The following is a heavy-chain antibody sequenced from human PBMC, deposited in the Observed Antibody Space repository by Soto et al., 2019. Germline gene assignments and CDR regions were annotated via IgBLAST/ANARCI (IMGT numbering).Heavy chain of an antibody. CDR2: IHYSGST. V-gene: IGHV4-59*02. J-gene: IGHJ6*04. CDR3: ATLGDFYHMLV. D-gene: IGHD3-3*02. CDR1: GGSVSRSY. Sequence: PSETLSLTCTVSGGSVSRSYWSWFRQPPGKGLEWIGHIHYSGSTNYSPSFTSRVTISLDTSNNQFSLRLASLTAADTAVYYCATLGDFYHMLVWGKGITVTVSS.